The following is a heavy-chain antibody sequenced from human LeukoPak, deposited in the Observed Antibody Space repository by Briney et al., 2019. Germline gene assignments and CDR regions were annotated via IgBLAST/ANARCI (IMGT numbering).Heavy chain of an antibody. Sequence: GESLMISCKASGYIFTTYWISGGRDMPGKGVELMGSIDSSDSYTNYSPYFQRHVTISADKYISTAYLQWSSLKASDTAMYYCARLYYYDSSGYFFDYWGQGTLVTVSS. CDR3: ARLYYYDSSGYFFDY. CDR2: IDSSDSYT. J-gene: IGHJ4*02. CDR1: GYIFTTYW. D-gene: IGHD3-22*01. V-gene: IGHV5-10-1*01.